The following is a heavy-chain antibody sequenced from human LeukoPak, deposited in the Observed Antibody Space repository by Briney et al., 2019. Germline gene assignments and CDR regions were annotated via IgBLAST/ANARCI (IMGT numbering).Heavy chain of an antibody. CDR1: GGSISSYY. D-gene: IGHD5-18*01. V-gene: IGHV4-59*08. CDR3: ARYDGYSYGQGFDY. J-gene: IGHJ4*02. Sequence: SETLSHTCTVSGGSISSYYWSWIRQPPGKGLEWIGYVYYSGSTNYNPSLKSRVTISVDTSKNQFSLKLSSVTAADTAVYYCARYDGYSYGQGFDYWGQGTLVTVSS. CDR2: VYYSGST.